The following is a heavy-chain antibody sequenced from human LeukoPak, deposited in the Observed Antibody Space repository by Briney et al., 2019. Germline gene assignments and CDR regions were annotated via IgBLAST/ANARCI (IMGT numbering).Heavy chain of an antibody. V-gene: IGHV3-7*04. CDR1: GFPFSNYW. J-gene: IGHJ4*02. CDR2: IKEDGSQK. D-gene: IGHD3-22*01. CDR3: ARVYYDSSGYYLDY. Sequence: GGSLRLSCAASGFPFSNYWMSWVRQAPGKGLEWVASIKEDGSQKYYVDSVKGRFTISRDNTKNSLYLQMNFLRAEDTAVYYCARVYYDSSGYYLDYWGQGTLVTVSS.